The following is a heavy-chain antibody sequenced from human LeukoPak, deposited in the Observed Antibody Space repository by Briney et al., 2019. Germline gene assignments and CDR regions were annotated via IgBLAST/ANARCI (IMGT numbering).Heavy chain of an antibody. J-gene: IGHJ4*02. V-gene: IGHV1-18*01. CDR3: ARVYESPIVATVGGYFDY. CDR2: ISTYNGNT. D-gene: IGHD5-12*01. Sequence: ASVKVSCKASGYTFISYGITWVRQAPGQGLEWMGWISTYNGNTNYAQKLQGRVTMTTDTSTSTDYMELRSLRADDTAVYYCARVYESPIVATVGGYFDYWGQGTLVTVSS. CDR1: GYTFISYG.